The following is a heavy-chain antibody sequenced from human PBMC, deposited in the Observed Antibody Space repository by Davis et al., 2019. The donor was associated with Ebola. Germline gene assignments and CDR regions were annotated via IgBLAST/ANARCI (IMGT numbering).Heavy chain of an antibody. CDR3: AKDRRAITGTFWFDP. D-gene: IGHD1-7*01. CDR1: GFTFSSYG. CDR2: IRYDGSNK. Sequence: GESLKISCAASGFTFSSYGMHWVRQAPGKGLEWVAFIRYDGSNKYYADSVKGRFTISRDNSKNTLYLQMNSLRAEDTAVYYCAKDRRAITGTFWFDPWGQGTLVTVSS. J-gene: IGHJ5*02. V-gene: IGHV3-30*02.